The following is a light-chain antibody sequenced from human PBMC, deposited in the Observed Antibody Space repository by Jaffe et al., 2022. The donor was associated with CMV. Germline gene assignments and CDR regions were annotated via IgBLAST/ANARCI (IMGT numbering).Light chain of an antibody. V-gene: IGLV1-44*01. Sequence: QSVLTQPPSASATPGQRVTISCSGSSSNIGSNIVNWYQHLPGTAPKLLIYSNNQRPSGVPDRFSGSKSGTSTSLAISGLQTEDEAVYYCAAWDDSLNGWVFGGGTKLTVL. CDR2: SNN. CDR1: SSNIGSNI. CDR3: AAWDDSLNGWV. J-gene: IGLJ3*02.